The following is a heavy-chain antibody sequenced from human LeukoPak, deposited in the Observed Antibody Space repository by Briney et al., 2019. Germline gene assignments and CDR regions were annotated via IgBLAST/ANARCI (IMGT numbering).Heavy chain of an antibody. V-gene: IGHV1-2*02. J-gene: IGHJ4*02. CDR1: GYTFTGYY. CDR3: ARSANPATAFDY. Sequence: ASAQVSCKAAGYTFTGYYMHWVRQPPGQGLEWMGLYNPNIVGTNYARNFQGRVTMPRDTSISTAYMELRRLRSDDPAVNSCARSANPATAFDYWGQGTLVTVSS. CDR2: YNPNIVGT. D-gene: IGHD2-21*02.